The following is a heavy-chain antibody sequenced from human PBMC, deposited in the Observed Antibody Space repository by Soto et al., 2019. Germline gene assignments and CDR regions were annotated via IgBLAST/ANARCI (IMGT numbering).Heavy chain of an antibody. J-gene: IGHJ4*02. V-gene: IGHV4-61*01. CDR3: ARTHSNGWYDY. Sequence: QVQLQESGPGLVKPSETLSLNCTVSGGSVSSGSYYCSWLRQPPGKGLEWIGYIYYSGSTNYNPSLKGRRTISVDTSKNQFSLKLSSVTAADTAVYYCARTHSNGWYDYWCQGTLVSVSS. CDR2: IYYSGST. CDR1: GGSVSSGSYY. D-gene: IGHD6-19*01.